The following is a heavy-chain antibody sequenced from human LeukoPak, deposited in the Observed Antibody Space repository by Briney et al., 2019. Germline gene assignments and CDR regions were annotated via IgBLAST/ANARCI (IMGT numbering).Heavy chain of an antibody. V-gene: IGHV4-59*01. CDR2: ISYGGST. CDR1: GGSISTYY. CDR3: ARDRLPEAGSRPDAFDI. J-gene: IGHJ3*02. D-gene: IGHD6-19*01. Sequence: PSETLSLTCNVSGGSISTYYWSWIRQPPGKGLEWIGYISYGGSTNYNPSLESRVTISVDTSKNQFSLKLSSVTAADTAVYYCARDRLPEAGSRPDAFDIWGQGTMVTVSS.